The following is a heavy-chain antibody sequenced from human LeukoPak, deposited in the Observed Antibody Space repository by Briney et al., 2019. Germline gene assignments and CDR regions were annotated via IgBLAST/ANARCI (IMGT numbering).Heavy chain of an antibody. CDR2: ISGSGGST. CDR3: AKDLDIVVVPAAILGAFDI. CDR1: GFTFSNAW. D-gene: IGHD2-2*01. V-gene: IGHV3-23*01. Sequence: GGSLRLSCAASGFTFSNAWMSWVRQAPGKGLEWVSAISGSGGSTYYADSVKGRFTISRDNSKNTLYLQMNSLRAEDTAVYYCAKDLDIVVVPAAILGAFDIWGQGTMVTVSS. J-gene: IGHJ3*02.